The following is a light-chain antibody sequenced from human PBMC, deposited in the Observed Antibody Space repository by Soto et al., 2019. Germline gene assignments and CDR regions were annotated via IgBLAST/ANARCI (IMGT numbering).Light chain of an antibody. J-gene: IGKJ4*01. CDR1: ERINTY. CDR2: AAS. Sequence: DIQITQSPSSVSASVGDRVTITCRASERINTYLAWYQQQPGKAPKLLIYAASSLPSGVPSRFSGSGSGTECTLTISKLQPEDFSTYYCQQANSHPLTFGGGTKVDIK. V-gene: IGKV1-12*01. CDR3: QQANSHPLT.